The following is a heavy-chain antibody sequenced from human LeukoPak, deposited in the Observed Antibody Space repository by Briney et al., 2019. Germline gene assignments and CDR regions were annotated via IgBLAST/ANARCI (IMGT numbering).Heavy chain of an antibody. CDR3: AKDRRSGTENGIDV. D-gene: IGHD3-3*01. CDR2: ISDSGGST. V-gene: IGHV3-23*01. CDR1: VFTFSRYA. J-gene: IGHJ6*02. Sequence: GGSLRLSCAASVFTFSRYAMTWVRQAPGKGLEWVSSISDSGGSTYYADSVKGRFTISRDNSRNTLYLQMSSLRAEDTAIYYCAKDRRSGTENGIDVWAQGTTVTVSS.